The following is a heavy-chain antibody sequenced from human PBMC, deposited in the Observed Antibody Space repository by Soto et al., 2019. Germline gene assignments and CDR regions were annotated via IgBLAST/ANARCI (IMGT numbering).Heavy chain of an antibody. CDR1: GGSISSGGYY. Sequence: SETLSLTCTVSGGSISSGGYYWSWIRQHPGKGLEWIAYIYYSGSTYFNPSLKSRISISVDTSKNQFSLNLSSVTAADTAVYYCAVSLVARRFDYWGQGTPVTVSS. D-gene: IGHD6-6*01. J-gene: IGHJ4*02. V-gene: IGHV4-31*03. CDR3: AVSLVARRFDY. CDR2: IYYSGST.